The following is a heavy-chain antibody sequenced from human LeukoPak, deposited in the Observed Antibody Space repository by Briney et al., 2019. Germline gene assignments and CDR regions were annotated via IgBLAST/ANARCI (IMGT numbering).Heavy chain of an antibody. Sequence: PSETLSLTCAVYGGSFRGYYWSWIRQPPGKGLEWIGEINHSGSTNYNPSLKSRVTISVDTSKNQFSLKLSSVTAADTAVYYCARVPSGYYYGMDVWGQGTTVTVSS. CDR3: ARVPSGYYYGMDV. CDR2: INHSGST. V-gene: IGHV4-34*01. J-gene: IGHJ6*02. CDR1: GGSFRGYY. D-gene: IGHD1-14*01.